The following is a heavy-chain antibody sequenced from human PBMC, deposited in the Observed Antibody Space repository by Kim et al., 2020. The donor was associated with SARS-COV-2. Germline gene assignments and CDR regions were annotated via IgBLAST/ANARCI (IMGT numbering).Heavy chain of an antibody. Sequence: SETLSLTCTISGGSVSTYYWSWIRQPPGKGLEWIGYMSYSGSANYNPSLKSRVTISVDTSKNQFSLMLNSVTAADTAVYYCARWKSGSYYSWFDPWGQG. CDR3: ARWKSGSYYSWFDP. J-gene: IGHJ5*02. CDR2: MSYSGSA. CDR1: GGSVSTYY. V-gene: IGHV4-59*02. D-gene: IGHD1-26*01.